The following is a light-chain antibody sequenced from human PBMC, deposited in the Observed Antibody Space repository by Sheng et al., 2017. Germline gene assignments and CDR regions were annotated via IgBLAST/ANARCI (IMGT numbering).Light chain of an antibody. CDR3: QKYNSAPWT. CDR1: QGISNY. CDR2: VAS. V-gene: IGKV1-27*01. Sequence: DIQMTQSPSSLSASVGDRVTITCRASQGISNYLAWYQQKPGKVPKLLIYVASTLQSGVPSRFSGSGSGTYFTLTISSLQPEDVVTYYCQKYNSAPWTFGQGTKVEIK. J-gene: IGKJ1*01.